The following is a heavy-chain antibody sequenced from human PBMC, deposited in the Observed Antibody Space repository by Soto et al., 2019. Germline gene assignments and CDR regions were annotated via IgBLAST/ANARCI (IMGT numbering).Heavy chain of an antibody. CDR3: AKDMEARGSWEPLDY. CDR1: GFTFSNYG. Sequence: PGGSLRLSCAASGFTFSNYGMHWVRQAPDKGLEWVALISYDGSNKYFADSVKGRFTISRDNSKNTLFLQVNSLRAEDTAVYYCAKDMEARGSWEPLDYWGQGTLVTVSS. V-gene: IGHV3-30*18. CDR2: ISYDGSNK. J-gene: IGHJ4*02. D-gene: IGHD1-26*01.